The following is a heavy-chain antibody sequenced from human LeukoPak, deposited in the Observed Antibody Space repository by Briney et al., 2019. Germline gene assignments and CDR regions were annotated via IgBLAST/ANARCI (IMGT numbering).Heavy chain of an antibody. CDR2: INQDGTDK. D-gene: IGHD1-26*01. CDR1: GFTFSGRW. Sequence: PGGSLRLSCAASGFTFSGRWMSWLRQAPGKGLEWVANINQDGTDKYYVDSVKGRFTISRDNAKNSLNLQMNSLRAEDTAVYYCAREIVGTHKSRFDPWGQGTLVTVSS. CDR3: AREIVGTHKSRFDP. J-gene: IGHJ5*02. V-gene: IGHV3-7*03.